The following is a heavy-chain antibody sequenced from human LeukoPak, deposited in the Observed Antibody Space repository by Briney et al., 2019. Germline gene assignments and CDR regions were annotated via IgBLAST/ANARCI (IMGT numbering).Heavy chain of an antibody. CDR1: GFTFSSYA. J-gene: IGHJ6*03. Sequence: GRSLRLSCAASGFTFSSYAMHWVRQAPGKGLEWVAVISYDGSNKYYADSVKGRFTISRDNSYNTVSLQMNSLSDEDTGVYFCAKGLRTGVGPYMGYHYYMDVWGKGATVTVSS. CDR2: ISYDGSNK. CDR3: AKGLRTGVGPYMGYHYYMDV. D-gene: IGHD3-16*01. V-gene: IGHV3-30-3*01.